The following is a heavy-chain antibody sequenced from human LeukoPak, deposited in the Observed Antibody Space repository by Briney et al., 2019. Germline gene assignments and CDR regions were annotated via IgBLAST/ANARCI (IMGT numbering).Heavy chain of an antibody. CDR3: ASPMATTDFDY. V-gene: IGHV3-74*01. CDR2: INSDGSST. Sequence: GGSLRLSCAASGFTFSNYWMHWVRQAPGKGLVWVSRINSDGSSTSYADSVKGRFTISRDNAKNTLYLQMNSLRAEDTAVYYCASPMATTDFDYWGQGTLVTVSS. D-gene: IGHD5-12*01. CDR1: GFTFSNYW. J-gene: IGHJ4*02.